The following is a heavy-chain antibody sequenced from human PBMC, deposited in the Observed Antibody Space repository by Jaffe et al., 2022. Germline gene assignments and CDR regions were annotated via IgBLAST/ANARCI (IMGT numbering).Heavy chain of an antibody. V-gene: IGHV4-59*01. D-gene: IGHD3-22*01. CDR1: GGSISSYY. Sequence: QVQLQESGPGLVKPSETLSLTCTVSGGSISSYYWSWIRQPPGKGLEWIGYIYYSGSTNCNPSLKSRVTISVDTSKNQFSLKLSSMTAADTAVYYCARHSSPPSRFDYWGQGTLVTVSS. J-gene: IGHJ4*02. CDR3: ARHSSPPSRFDY. CDR2: IYYSGST.